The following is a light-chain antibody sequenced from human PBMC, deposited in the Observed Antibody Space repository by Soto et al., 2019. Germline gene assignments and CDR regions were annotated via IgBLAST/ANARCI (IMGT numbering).Light chain of an antibody. CDR2: DAS. CDR3: QQYNSYSTT. CDR1: QSISSW. V-gene: IGKV1-5*01. J-gene: IGKJ1*01. Sequence: DIQMTQSPSTLSASVGDRVTITCRASQSISSWLAWYQQKPWKAPKLLIYDASSLESGVPSRFSGSGSGTEFTLTISSLQPDDFATYYCQQYNSYSTTFGQGTKVDIK.